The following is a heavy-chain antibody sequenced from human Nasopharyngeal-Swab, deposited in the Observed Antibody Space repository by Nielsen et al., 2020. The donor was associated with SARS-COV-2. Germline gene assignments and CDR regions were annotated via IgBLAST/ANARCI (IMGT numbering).Heavy chain of an antibody. CDR1: GFTFSSYG. V-gene: IGHV3-33*01. CDR3: ARSAGRAAAVSYYYYGMDV. J-gene: IGHJ6*02. CDR2: IWYDGSNK. Sequence: GESLKISCAASGFTFSSYGMHWVRQAPGKGREWVAVIWYDGSNKYYADSVKGRFTISRDNSKNTLYLQMNSLRAEDTAVYYCARSAGRAAAVSYYYYGMDVWGQGTTVTVSS. D-gene: IGHD6-13*01.